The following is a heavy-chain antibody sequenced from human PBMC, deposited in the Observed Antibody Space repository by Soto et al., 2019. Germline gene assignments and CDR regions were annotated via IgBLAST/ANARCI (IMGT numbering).Heavy chain of an antibody. CDR2: IYYSGST. Sequence: QVQLQESGPGLVKPSQTLSLTCTVSGVSISSGDYYWSWIRQPPGKGLEYIGYIYYSGSTYSNPSLNSRLTMSLDSSKNQFSLKLNSVTAADTAVYYCARGIDTSAYYYADYFDYWGQGTLVTVSS. CDR1: GVSISSGDYY. CDR3: ARGIDTSAYYYADYFDY. V-gene: IGHV4-30-4*01. D-gene: IGHD3-22*01. J-gene: IGHJ4*02.